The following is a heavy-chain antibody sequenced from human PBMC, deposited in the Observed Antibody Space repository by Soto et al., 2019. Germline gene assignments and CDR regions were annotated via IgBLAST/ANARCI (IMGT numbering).Heavy chain of an antibody. Sequence: PGESLKISCKTSGYSFSSYWIGWVRQMPGKGLEWMGIIFPDDSETRYSPSFQGQVSISVDKSITTAYLEWSSLKASDSAMYYCARCLYDTSGYRYFDFWGQGTLVTVSS. D-gene: IGHD3-22*01. CDR3: ARCLYDTSGYRYFDF. CDR2: IFPDDSET. CDR1: GYSFSSYW. J-gene: IGHJ4*02. V-gene: IGHV5-51*01.